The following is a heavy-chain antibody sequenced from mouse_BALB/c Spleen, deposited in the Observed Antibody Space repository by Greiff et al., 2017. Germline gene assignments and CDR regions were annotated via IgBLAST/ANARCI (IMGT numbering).Heavy chain of an antibody. Sequence: QVQLKQSGAELARPGASVKLSCKASGYTFTSYWMQWVKQRPGQGLEWIGAIYPGDGDTRYTQKFKGKATLTADKSSSTAYMQLSSLASEDSAVYYCARSGPFAYWGQGTLVTVSA. J-gene: IGHJ3*01. CDR2: IYPGDGDT. CDR1: GYTFTSYW. V-gene: IGHV1-87*01. CDR3: ARSGPFAY.